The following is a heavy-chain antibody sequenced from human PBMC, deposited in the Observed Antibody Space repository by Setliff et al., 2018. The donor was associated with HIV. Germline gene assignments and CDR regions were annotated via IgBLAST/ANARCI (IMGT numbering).Heavy chain of an antibody. CDR1: GGSTDSGSYY. CDR2: MYYTGST. CDR3: ARDGGSSGWYFVLGYSDY. J-gene: IGHJ4*02. D-gene: IGHD6-19*01. Sequence: KASETLSLTCTVSGGSTDSGSYYWAWIRQPPGKGLEWIGSMYYTGSTYYNPSLKSRVTISIDTSKNQFSLKLNSVTAADTAMYYCARDGGSSGWYFVLGYSDYWGPGTLVTGS. V-gene: IGHV4-39*02.